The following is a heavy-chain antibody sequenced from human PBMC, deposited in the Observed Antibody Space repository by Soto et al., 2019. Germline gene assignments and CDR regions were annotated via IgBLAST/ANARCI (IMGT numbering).Heavy chain of an antibody. CDR1: GFTFSSYG. CDR3: ARDGGGGYCSGGSCLGCVGYYCMDV. V-gene: IGHV3-33*01. D-gene: IGHD2-15*01. Sequence: QVQLVESGGGVVQPGRSLRLSCAASGFTFSSYGMHWVRQAPGKGLECVAVIWYDGSNKYYADSVKGRFTISRDNSKNSPYLQMISLRAEDTAVYYCARDGGGGYCSGGSCLGCVGYYCMDVWGQGTTVTVSS. CDR2: IWYDGSNK. J-gene: IGHJ6*02.